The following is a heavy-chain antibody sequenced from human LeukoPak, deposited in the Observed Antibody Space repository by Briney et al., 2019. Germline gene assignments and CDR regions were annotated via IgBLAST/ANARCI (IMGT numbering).Heavy chain of an antibody. CDR2: IGGFNGNT. CDR3: ARPNYPGGSGSYGGPNWFDP. D-gene: IGHD3-10*01. V-gene: IGHV1-18*01. CDR1: GYTFTSYG. Sequence: GASVKVSCKASGYTFTSYGMTWVRQAPGQGLEWMGWIGGFNGNTNYAQKFQGRVTMTTDTSTSTAYMELRSLTSDDTAVYYCARPNYPGGSGSYGGPNWFDPWGQGTLVTVSS. J-gene: IGHJ5*02.